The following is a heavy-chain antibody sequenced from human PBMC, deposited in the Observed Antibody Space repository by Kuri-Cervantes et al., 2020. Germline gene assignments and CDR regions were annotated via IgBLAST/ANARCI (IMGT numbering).Heavy chain of an antibody. CDR2: INHSGST. Sequence: GSLRLSCAAYGGSFSGYYWSWIRQPPGKGLEWIGEINHSGSTNYNPSLKSRVTISIDTSKNQFSLKLSSVTAADTAVYYCARGRRRQWLATYFDYWGQGTLVTVSS. V-gene: IGHV4-34*01. D-gene: IGHD6-19*01. J-gene: IGHJ4*02. CDR1: GGSFSGYY. CDR3: ARGRRRQWLATYFDY.